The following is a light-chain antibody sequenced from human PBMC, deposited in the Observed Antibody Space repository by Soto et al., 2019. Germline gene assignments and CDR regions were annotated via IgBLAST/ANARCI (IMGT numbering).Light chain of an antibody. V-gene: IGKV3-20*01. Sequence: IVLTQSPGTLSLSPGERATLSCGASQSVISSYLAWYQQKPGQPPRLLIYGASSRATGIPDRFSGSGSGTDFTLTISRLEPEDFAVYYCQQYGTSPRTFGQGTKVDIK. CDR2: GAS. CDR3: QQYGTSPRT. CDR1: QSVISSY. J-gene: IGKJ1*01.